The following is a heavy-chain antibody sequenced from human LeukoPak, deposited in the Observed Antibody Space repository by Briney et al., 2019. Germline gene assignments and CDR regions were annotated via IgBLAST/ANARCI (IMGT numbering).Heavy chain of an antibody. CDR3: AKDGTSSWFGEAT. CDR2: ISTDGSHK. J-gene: IGHJ5*02. Sequence: PGRSLRLSCAASGFTFSDYGMQWVRQAPGQGLEWVALISTDGSHKDYAGSVKGRFTLSRDNSKNTLYLQMNSLRVEDTAVYYCAKDGTSSWFGEATWGQGTLFTVSS. D-gene: IGHD6-13*01. V-gene: IGHV3-30*18. CDR1: GFTFSDYG.